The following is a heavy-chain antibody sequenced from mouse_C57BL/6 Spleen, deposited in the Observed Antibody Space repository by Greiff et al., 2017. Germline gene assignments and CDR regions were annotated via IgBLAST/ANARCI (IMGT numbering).Heavy chain of an antibody. CDR2: ISYDGSN. CDR3: ARDPYDYYGWYFDV. Sequence: EVHLVESGPGLVKPSQSLSLTCSVTGYSITSGYYWNWIRQFPGNKLEWMGYISYDGSNNYNPSLKNRISITRDTSKNQFFLRLNSVTTEDTATYYCARDPYDYYGWYFDVWGTGTTVTVSS. CDR1: GYSITSGYY. D-gene: IGHD1-1*01. J-gene: IGHJ1*03. V-gene: IGHV3-6*01.